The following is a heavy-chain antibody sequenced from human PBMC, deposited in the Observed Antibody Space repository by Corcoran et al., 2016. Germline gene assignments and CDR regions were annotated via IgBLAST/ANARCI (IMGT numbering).Heavy chain of an antibody. CDR3: ASGGGWSSGRFRAFGF. D-gene: IGHD6-25*01. J-gene: IGHJ3*01. CDR1: GFTFSSYS. CDR2: ISSSSSYI. V-gene: IGHV3-21*01. Sequence: EVQLVESGGGLVKPGGSLRLSCAASGFTFSSYSMNWVRQAPGKGLEWVSSISSSSSYIYYADSVKGRFTISRDNAKNSLYLQMNSLRAEGTAVYYCASGGGWSSGRFRAFGFWGQGTMVTVSS.